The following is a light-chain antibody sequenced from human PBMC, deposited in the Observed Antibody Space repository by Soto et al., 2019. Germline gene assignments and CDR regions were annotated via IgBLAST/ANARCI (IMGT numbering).Light chain of an antibody. CDR1: QSISSY. CDR2: AAS. V-gene: IGKV1-39*01. Sequence: DIQMTQSPSSLSASVGDRVTITCQASQSISSYLNWYQQKPGKAPKPLIYAASSLQSGVPSRFSGSGSGTDFTLTISSLQPEDFATYYCQQSYRTPPITFGQGTRLEIK. CDR3: QQSYRTPPIT. J-gene: IGKJ5*01.